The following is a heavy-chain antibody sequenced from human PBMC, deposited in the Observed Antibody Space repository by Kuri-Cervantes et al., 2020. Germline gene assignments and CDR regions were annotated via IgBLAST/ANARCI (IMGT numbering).Heavy chain of an antibody. CDR2: IYYSGST. CDR1: GGSISSYY. CDR3: ARDAGRDGPYYFDY. J-gene: IGHJ4*02. V-gene: IGHV4-59*01. Sequence: SETLSLTCTVSGGSISSYYWSWIRQPPGKGLEWIGYIYYSGSTNYNPSLKSRVTISVDTSKNQFSLKLSSVTAADTAVYYCARDAGRDGPYYFDYWGQGTLVTVSS. D-gene: IGHD5-24*01.